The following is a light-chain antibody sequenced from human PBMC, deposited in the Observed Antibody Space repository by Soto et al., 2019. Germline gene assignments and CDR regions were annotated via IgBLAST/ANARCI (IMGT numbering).Light chain of an antibody. Sequence: DIKMTQSPSTLSASVGARVTITCRASQSFSGTLAWYQQKPGKAPKLLIYDASSLERGVPSRFSGSGSGTEFTLTISSLQPDDFATYYCQQYDTYSRTFGQGTKVEIK. CDR3: QQYDTYSRT. CDR1: QSFSGT. J-gene: IGKJ1*01. V-gene: IGKV1-5*01. CDR2: DAS.